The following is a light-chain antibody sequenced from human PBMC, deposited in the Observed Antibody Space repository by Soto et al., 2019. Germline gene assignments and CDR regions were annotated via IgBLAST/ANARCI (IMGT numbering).Light chain of an antibody. CDR2: GNY. J-gene: IGLJ2*01. V-gene: IGLV1-40*01. CDR1: SSNIGAGYD. Sequence: QSVLTQPPSVSGAPGQRVTISCTGSSSNIGAGYDVQWYQQLPGTAPKLLIYGNYNRPSGVPDRFSGSKSGTSAPLAITGLQAEDEADYDCQSYDSSLTGVVFGGGTKLTVL. CDR3: QSYDSSLTGVV.